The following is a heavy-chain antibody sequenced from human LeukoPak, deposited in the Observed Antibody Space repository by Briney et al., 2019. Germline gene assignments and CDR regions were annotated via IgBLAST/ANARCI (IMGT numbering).Heavy chain of an antibody. D-gene: IGHD5-18*01. CDR3: ARAGDTAMVIEY. V-gene: IGHV1-46*02. J-gene: IGHJ4*02. Sequence: ASVKVSCKXSGYTFNSYYMHWVRQAPGQGLERMGIINPSGGSTSHAQKFQGRVTMTRDTSTSTVYMELSSLRSEDTAVYYYARAGDTAMVIEYWGQGTLVTISS. CDR2: INPSGGST. CDR1: GYTFNSYY.